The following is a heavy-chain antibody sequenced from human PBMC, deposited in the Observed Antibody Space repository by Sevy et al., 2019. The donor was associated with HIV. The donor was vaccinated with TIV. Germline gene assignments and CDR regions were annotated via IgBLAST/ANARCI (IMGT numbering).Heavy chain of an antibody. CDR2: IKSKIDGEPT. V-gene: IGHV3-15*01. Sequence: GGSLRLSCAVSGFTFNNAWMNWVRQAPGTGLQWVGLIKSKIDGEPTDYAAPVKGRFTISRDDSKNTLFLQMNSLKIEDTAVYYCATAPVYNDSAPFNYWGPRTLVTVSS. CDR3: ATAPVYNDSAPFNY. D-gene: IGHD1-1*01. J-gene: IGHJ4*02. CDR1: GFTFNNAW.